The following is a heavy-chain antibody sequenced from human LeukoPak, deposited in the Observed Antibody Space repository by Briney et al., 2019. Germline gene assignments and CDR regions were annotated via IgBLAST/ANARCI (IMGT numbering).Heavy chain of an antibody. CDR2: TSYDESNK. CDR3: AREGLRWLQFSFDY. Sequence: GGSLRLSCAASGFAFSAYAMYWVRQAPGKGLEWVAVTSYDESNKYYADSVKGRFTISRDNSKNTLYLQMNSLRAEDTAVYYCAREGLRWLQFSFDYWGQGTRVTVSS. V-gene: IGHV3-30-3*01. D-gene: IGHD5-24*01. J-gene: IGHJ4*02. CDR1: GFAFSAYA.